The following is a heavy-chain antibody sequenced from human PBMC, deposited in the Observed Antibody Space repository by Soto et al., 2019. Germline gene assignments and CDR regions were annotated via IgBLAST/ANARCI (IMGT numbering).Heavy chain of an antibody. CDR3: ARGAVMYYYDSSGYYGFGY. Sequence: PSETLSLTCAVYGGSFSGYYWSWIRQPPGKGLEWIGEINHSGSTNYNPSLKSRVTISVDTSKNQFSLKLSSVTAADTAVYYCARGAVMYYYDSSGYYGFGYWGQGTLVPVSS. CDR2: INHSGST. V-gene: IGHV4-34*01. D-gene: IGHD3-22*01. CDR1: GGSFSGYY. J-gene: IGHJ4*02.